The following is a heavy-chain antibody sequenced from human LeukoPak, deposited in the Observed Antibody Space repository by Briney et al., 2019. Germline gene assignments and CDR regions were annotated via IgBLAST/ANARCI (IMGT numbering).Heavy chain of an antibody. CDR3: ARENYDSSGYYTNWFDP. Sequence: SDTLSLTCAVYGGSFSGYYWSWIRQPPGKGLEWIGEINHSGSTNYNPSLKSRVTISVDTSKNQFSLKLSSVTAADTAVYYCARENYDSSGYYTNWFDPWGQGTLVTVSS. V-gene: IGHV4-34*01. D-gene: IGHD3-22*01. CDR1: GGSFSGYY. J-gene: IGHJ5*02. CDR2: INHSGST.